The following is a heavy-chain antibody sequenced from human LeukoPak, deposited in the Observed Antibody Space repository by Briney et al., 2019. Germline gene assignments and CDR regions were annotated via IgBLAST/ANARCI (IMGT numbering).Heavy chain of an antibody. CDR2: ITDSGSST. D-gene: IGHD3-10*01. J-gene: IGHJ4*02. V-gene: IGHV3-64*01. Sequence: GGSLRLSCAASGFTFTGYYLHWVRQTPGKGLEYISTITDSGSSTYHTNSVRGRFTISRDNSKNTLYLQMGSLRTEDTAVGYCARSTRYFGSALYYFDDWGQGTLVTVYS. CDR1: GFTFTGYY. CDR3: ARSTRYFGSALYYFDD.